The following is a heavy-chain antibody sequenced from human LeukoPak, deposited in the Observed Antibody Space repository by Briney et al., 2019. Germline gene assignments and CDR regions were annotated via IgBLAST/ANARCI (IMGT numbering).Heavy chain of an antibody. CDR3: ASRDGYNYSLDY. J-gene: IGHJ4*02. Sequence: SETLSLTCAVSGYSISSGYYWGWIRQPPGKGLEWIGSIYYSGSTYYNPSLKSRVTISVDTSKNQFSLKLSSVTAADTAVYYCASRDGYNYSLDYWGQGTLVTVSS. V-gene: IGHV4-38-2*01. CDR1: GYSISSGYY. CDR2: IYYSGST. D-gene: IGHD5-24*01.